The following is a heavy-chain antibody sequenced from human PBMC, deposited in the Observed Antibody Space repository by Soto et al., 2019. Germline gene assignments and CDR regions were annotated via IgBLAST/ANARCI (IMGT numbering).Heavy chain of an antibody. CDR3: ARSLRTRGESDTGTTDAFDI. Sequence: PGGSLRLSCTASGITFITYVLTWVRQAPGKGLEWVSGISGSGINTYYAASVKGRFTISRDDSRNTLSLQINSLRAEDTAMYYCARSLRTRGESDTGTTDAFDIWGQGTMVTVSS. V-gene: IGHV3-23*01. CDR1: GITFITYV. CDR2: ISGSGINT. J-gene: IGHJ3*02. D-gene: IGHD2-15*01.